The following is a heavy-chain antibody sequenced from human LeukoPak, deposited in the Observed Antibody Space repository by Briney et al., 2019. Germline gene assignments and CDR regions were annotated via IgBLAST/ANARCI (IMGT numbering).Heavy chain of an antibody. Sequence: GGSLRLSCAASGFTFSSYSMNWVRQAPGKGLEWVSSITSSSSYIYYADSVKGRFTISRDNAKNSLYLQMNSLRAEDTAVYYCASWRSEWQQLVLPPTTEYWGQGTLVTVSS. CDR3: ASWRSEWQQLVLPPTTEY. CDR1: GFTFSSYS. J-gene: IGHJ4*02. CDR2: ITSSSSYI. D-gene: IGHD6-13*01. V-gene: IGHV3-21*01.